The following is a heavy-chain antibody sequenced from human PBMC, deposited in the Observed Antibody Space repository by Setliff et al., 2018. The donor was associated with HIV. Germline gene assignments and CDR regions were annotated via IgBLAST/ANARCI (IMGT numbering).Heavy chain of an antibody. V-gene: IGHV1-8*02. CDR2: MNPKSGHT. D-gene: IGHD3-3*01. J-gene: IGHJ4*02. CDR3: AREGYNFWSGFHH. CDR1: GYTFSSYD. Sequence: ASVKVSCKASGYTFSSYDINWVRQATGQGLEWMGWMNPKSGHTGYAQKFQGRVTMTRNTSISTAYMELSRLRSEDTAVYYCAREGYNFWSGFHHWGQGTLVTVSS.